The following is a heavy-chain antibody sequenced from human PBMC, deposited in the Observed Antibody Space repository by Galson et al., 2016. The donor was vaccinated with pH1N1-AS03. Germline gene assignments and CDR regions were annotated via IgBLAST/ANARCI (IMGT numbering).Heavy chain of an antibody. V-gene: IGHV3-23*01. Sequence: PLRLSCAASGFTFSRSAMSWVRQVPGKGLEWVSSVNDSGGRTSYANSVKGRFTVSRDNSKNTLSLEMSSLRVEDTAEYHCVAGGSGTDLFDVWGLGTMVIVSS. CDR1: GFTFSRSA. CDR3: VAGGSGTDLFDV. J-gene: IGHJ3*01. CDR2: VNDSGGRT. D-gene: IGHD3-10*01.